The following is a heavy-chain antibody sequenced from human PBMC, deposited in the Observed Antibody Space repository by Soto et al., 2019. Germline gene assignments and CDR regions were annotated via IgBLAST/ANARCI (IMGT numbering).Heavy chain of an antibody. J-gene: IGHJ4*02. CDR1: SGSISSGGYS. Sequence: QLQLQESGSGLVKPSQTLSLTCAVSSGSISSGGYSWSWIRQPPGKGLEWIGYSYHSGSTYYNPSLKSRVTISVDRSKNQFSLKLSSVTAADTAVYDCASAGGLGAVAADYWGQGTLVTVSS. D-gene: IGHD6-19*01. CDR2: SYHSGST. V-gene: IGHV4-30-2*01. CDR3: ASAGGLGAVAADY.